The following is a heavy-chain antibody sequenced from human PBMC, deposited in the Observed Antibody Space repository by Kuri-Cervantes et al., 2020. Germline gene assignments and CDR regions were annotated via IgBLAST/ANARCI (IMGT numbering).Heavy chain of an antibody. Sequence: SVKVSCKASGYTFMNYGLSWVRQAPGQGLEWMGGIIPILGTTKYAQKFEGRVTTTTDESRTTAYMELSSLRSEDTAVYYCARLGYCSGGSCYPDYYYMDVWGKGTTVTVSS. CDR2: IIPILGTT. V-gene: IGHV1-69*05. CDR1: GYTFMNYG. CDR3: ARLGYCSGGSCYPDYYYMDV. J-gene: IGHJ6*03. D-gene: IGHD2-15*01.